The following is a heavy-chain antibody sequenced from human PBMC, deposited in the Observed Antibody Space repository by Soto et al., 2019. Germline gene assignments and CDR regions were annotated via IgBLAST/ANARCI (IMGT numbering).Heavy chain of an antibody. J-gene: IGHJ6*02. Sequence: ASVKVSCKASGYTFTSYGISWVRQAPGQGLEWMGWISAYNGNTDYAQKLQGRVTMTTDTSTSTAYMELRSLRSDDTAVYYCARDSSTGYHSGMDVWGQGTTVTVSS. CDR3: ARDSSTGYHSGMDV. V-gene: IGHV1-18*01. CDR2: ISAYNGNT. CDR1: GYTFTSYG.